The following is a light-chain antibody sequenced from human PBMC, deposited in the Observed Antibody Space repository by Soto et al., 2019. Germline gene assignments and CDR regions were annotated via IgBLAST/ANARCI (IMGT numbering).Light chain of an antibody. CDR1: QDTSND. V-gene: IGKV1-17*01. CDR3: LQHNNYPWT. Sequence: DIQMTHSPSSLSASVGDIVTITCXASQDTSNDLGWYQQKPGKAPKCLIYAASSLQSGVPSRFSGSGSGTEFTLTISSLQPEDFATYYCLQHNNYPWTFGQGTKVDIK. CDR2: AAS. J-gene: IGKJ1*01.